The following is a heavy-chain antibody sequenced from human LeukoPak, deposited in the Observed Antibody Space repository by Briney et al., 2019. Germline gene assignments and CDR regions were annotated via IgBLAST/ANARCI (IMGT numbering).Heavy chain of an antibody. CDR1: GFTFSSYA. D-gene: IGHD3-3*01. Sequence: GRSLRLSCAASGFTFSSYAMHWVRQAPAKGLEWVAVISYDGSNKYYADSVKGRFTISRDNSKNTLYLQMNSLRAEGTAVYYCARSPGFLGSPTLFDPWGQGTLVTVSS. V-gene: IGHV3-30-3*01. CDR3: ARSPGFLGSPTLFDP. J-gene: IGHJ5*02. CDR2: ISYDGSNK.